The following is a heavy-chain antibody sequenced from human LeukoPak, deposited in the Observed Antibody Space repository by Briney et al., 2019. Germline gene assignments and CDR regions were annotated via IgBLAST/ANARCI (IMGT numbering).Heavy chain of an antibody. J-gene: IGHJ4*02. CDR3: ATDLDYGIAAAGFLI. D-gene: IGHD6-13*01. V-gene: IGHV1-24*01. CDR1: GYTLTELS. CDR2: FDPEDGET. Sequence: GASVTVSCKVSGYTLTELSMHWVRQAPGKGLEWMGGFDPEDGETIYAQKFQGRVTMTEDTSTDTAYMELSSLRSEDTAVYYCATDLDYGIAAAGFLIWGQGTLVTVSS.